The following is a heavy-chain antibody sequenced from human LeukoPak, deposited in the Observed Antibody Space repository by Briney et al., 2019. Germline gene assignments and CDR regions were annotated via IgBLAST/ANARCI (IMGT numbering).Heavy chain of an antibody. D-gene: IGHD6-19*01. Sequence: PSQTLSLTCTVSGASINGGSYYWICLRQPAGLGLKVIGHFYSSGSTNYNPSLKSRVSISVDTSKNQFSLDVTSVTAADTAVYYCATDFGNSSGWYRFWGQGTLVAVSS. V-gene: IGHV4-61*09. CDR2: FYSSGST. CDR3: ATDFGNSSGWYRF. J-gene: IGHJ4*02. CDR1: GASINGGSYY.